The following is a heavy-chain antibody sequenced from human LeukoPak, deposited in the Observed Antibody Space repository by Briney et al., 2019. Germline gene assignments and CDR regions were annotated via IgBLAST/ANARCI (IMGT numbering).Heavy chain of an antibody. J-gene: IGHJ5*02. D-gene: IGHD1-26*01. CDR2: TYTGGST. CDR1: GGSISSHY. V-gene: IGHV4-4*07. CDR3: ARQWELRGWFDP. Sequence: SETLSLTCTVSGGSISSHYWNWIRQPAGKGLEYIGRTYTGGSTNYNPSLKSRVTMSVDTSKNQFSLKLSSVTAADTAVYYCARQWELRGWFDPWGQGTLVTVSS.